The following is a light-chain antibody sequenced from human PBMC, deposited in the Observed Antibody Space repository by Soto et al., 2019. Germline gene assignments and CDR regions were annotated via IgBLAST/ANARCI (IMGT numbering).Light chain of an antibody. CDR2: GTS. J-gene: IGKJ5*01. Sequence: EVVLTQSPGTLSLSPGERVTLSCRASQSVSSTYLAWYQQKPGQAPRLLIYGTSSRATGIPERFSGSGSGTDFSLTISRLEPEDFAVYYCQHYDRSPSITFGQGTRLEIK. CDR3: QHYDRSPSIT. CDR1: QSVSSTY. V-gene: IGKV3-20*01.